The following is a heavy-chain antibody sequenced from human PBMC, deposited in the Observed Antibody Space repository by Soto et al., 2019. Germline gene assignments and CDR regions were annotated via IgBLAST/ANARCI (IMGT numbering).Heavy chain of an antibody. CDR3: ARGFGFDIATNWFDP. V-gene: IGHV4-34*01. J-gene: IGHJ5*02. D-gene: IGHD5-12*01. CDR2: INHSGST. Sequence: SETLPLTCAVYGGTFSGYYGSWIRKPPGKGLEWIGEINHSGSTNYNPSLKSRVTISVDTSKNQFSLKLSSVTAADTAVYYCARGFGFDIATNWFDPWGQGTLVTVSS. CDR1: GGTFSGYY.